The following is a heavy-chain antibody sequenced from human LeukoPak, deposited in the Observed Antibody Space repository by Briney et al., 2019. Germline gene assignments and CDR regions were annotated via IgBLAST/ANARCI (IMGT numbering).Heavy chain of an antibody. V-gene: IGHV3-23*01. Sequence: PGGSLRLSCEASGFIFRSYAKNWVRQAPGKGLEWVSVISGSGDGTHYADSVKGRFTISRDNSKNTLYLQMNSLRVEDTAVYSCAKGELWDSSGYDAFDVWGQGTMVTVSS. CDR3: AKGELWDSSGYDAFDV. CDR1: GFIFRSYA. D-gene: IGHD3-22*01. CDR2: ISGSGDGT. J-gene: IGHJ3*01.